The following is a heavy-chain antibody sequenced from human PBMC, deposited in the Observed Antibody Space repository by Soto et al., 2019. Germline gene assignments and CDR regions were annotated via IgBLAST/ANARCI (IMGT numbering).Heavy chain of an antibody. J-gene: IGHJ5*02. D-gene: IGHD4-17*01. Sequence: VQLLESGGGLVQPGGSLRLSCAASGFTFSSYAMSWVRQAPGKGLEWVSAISGSGGSTYYADSVKGRFTISRDNSKNTLYLQMNSLRAEDTAVYYCAKDLSPNDYGDYGGWFDPWGQGTLVTVSS. CDR3: AKDLSPNDYGDYGGWFDP. CDR2: ISGSGGST. V-gene: IGHV3-23*01. CDR1: GFTFSSYA.